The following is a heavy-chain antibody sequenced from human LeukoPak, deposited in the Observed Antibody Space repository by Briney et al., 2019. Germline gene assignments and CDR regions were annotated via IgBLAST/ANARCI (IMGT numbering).Heavy chain of an antibody. J-gene: IGHJ6*02. CDR1: GGTFSSYA. CDR2: IIPILGIA. CDR3: ARLGWNDEDDHYYYYYGMDV. D-gene: IGHD1-1*01. V-gene: IGHV1-69*04. Sequence: WASVKVPCKASGGTFSSYAISWVRQAPGQGLEWMGRIIPILGIANYAQKFQGRVTITADKSTSTAYMELSSLRSEDTAVYYCARLGWNDEDDHYYYYYGMDVWGQGTTVTVSS.